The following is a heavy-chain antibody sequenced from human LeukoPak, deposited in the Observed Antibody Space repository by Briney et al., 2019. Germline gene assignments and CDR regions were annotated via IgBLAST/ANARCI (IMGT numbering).Heavy chain of an antibody. CDR3: ASPYYYDSSGYQRAHWYFDL. J-gene: IGHJ2*01. Sequence: SVKVSCKASGGTFSSYAISWVRQAPGQGLEWMGGIIPIFGTANYAQKFQGRVTITTDKSTSTAYMELSSLRSEDTAVYYCASPYYYDSSGYQRAHWYFDLWGRGTLVTVSS. D-gene: IGHD3-22*01. CDR1: GGTFSSYA. CDR2: IIPIFGTA. V-gene: IGHV1-69*05.